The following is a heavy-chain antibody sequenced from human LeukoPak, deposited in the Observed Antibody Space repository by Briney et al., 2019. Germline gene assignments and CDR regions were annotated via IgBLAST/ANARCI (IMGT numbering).Heavy chain of an antibody. CDR1: GFTFSSYG. J-gene: IGHJ6*02. CDR2: IWYDGSNK. Sequence: QPGGSLRLSCAASGFTFSSYGMHWVRQAPGKGLEWVAVIWYDGSNKYYADSVKGRFTISRDNSKNTLYLQMNSLRAEDTAVYYCARNLAAAGDYYYYGMDVWGQGTTVTVSS. CDR3: ARNLAAAGDYYYYGMDV. V-gene: IGHV3-33*01. D-gene: IGHD6-13*01.